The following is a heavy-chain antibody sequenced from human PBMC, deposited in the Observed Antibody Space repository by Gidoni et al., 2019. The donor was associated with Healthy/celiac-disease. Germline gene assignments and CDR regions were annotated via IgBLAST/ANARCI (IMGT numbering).Heavy chain of an antibody. CDR1: GGSFSGYY. CDR2: INHSGST. CDR3: ARVGLGGTDDY. Sequence: QVQLQQWGAGLLTPSETLSLPCAVYGGSFSGYYWSWIRQPPGKGLEWIGEINHSGSTNYNPSLKSRVTISVDTSKNQFSLKLSSVTAADTAVYYCARVGLGGTDDYWGQGTLVTVSS. V-gene: IGHV4-34*01. J-gene: IGHJ4*02. D-gene: IGHD1-26*01.